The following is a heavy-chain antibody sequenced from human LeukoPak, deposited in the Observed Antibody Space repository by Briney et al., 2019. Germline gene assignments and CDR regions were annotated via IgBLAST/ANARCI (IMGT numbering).Heavy chain of an antibody. CDR3: ARARDYGSGRANAFDI. CDR1: GFTFSNYA. Sequence: GGSLRLSCAASGFTFSNYAMTWVRQAPGKGPEWVSVISGRGGATYHADSVKGRFSISRDNSRNTVYLQMSSLRAEGTAVYYCARARDYGSGRANAFDIWGQGTMVTVSS. CDR2: ISGRGGAT. V-gene: IGHV3-23*01. J-gene: IGHJ3*02. D-gene: IGHD3-10*01.